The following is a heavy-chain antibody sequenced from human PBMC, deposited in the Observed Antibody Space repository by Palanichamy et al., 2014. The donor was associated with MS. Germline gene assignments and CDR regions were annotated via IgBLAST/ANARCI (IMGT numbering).Heavy chain of an antibody. CDR3: AREHDSWSGYSFDF. CDR1: GYAFTDYA. D-gene: IGHD3-3*01. CDR2: INAGNGNT. V-gene: IGHV1-3*01. Sequence: QVQLVQSGAEVKKPGASVKVSCKASGYAFTDYAIHWVRQAPGQRLEWMGWINAGNGNTKYSQKFQSRATITRDTSADTAYMELSSLRSEDTALYYCAREHDSWSGYSFDFWGQGTLVTASS. J-gene: IGHJ4*02.